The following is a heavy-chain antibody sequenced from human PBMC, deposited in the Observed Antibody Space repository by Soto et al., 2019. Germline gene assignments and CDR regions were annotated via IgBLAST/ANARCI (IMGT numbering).Heavy chain of an antibody. J-gene: IGHJ6*02. D-gene: IGHD1-20*01. Sequence: QVQLVESGGGVVQPGRSLRLSCAASGFTFSSYAMHWVRQAPGKGLEWVAVISYDGSNKYYADSVKGRFTISRDNSKNTLYLQMNSLRAEDTAVYYCARDVGITGTTLAVYYYYYGMDVWGQGTTVTVSS. CDR3: ARDVGITGTTLAVYYYYYGMDV. CDR1: GFTFSSYA. CDR2: ISYDGSNK. V-gene: IGHV3-30-3*01.